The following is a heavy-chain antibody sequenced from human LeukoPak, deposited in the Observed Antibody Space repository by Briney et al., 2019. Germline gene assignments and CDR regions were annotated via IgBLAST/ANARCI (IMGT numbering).Heavy chain of an antibody. V-gene: IGHV4-59*12. CDR2: IYYSGST. J-gene: IGHJ3*02. Sequence: KSSETLSLTCTVSGGFISSYYWSWIRQPPGKGLEWIGYIYYSGSTNYNPSLKSRVTISLDTSRNQFSLKLNSVTAADTAVYYCAKSNGYGLIDIWGQGTMVTVSS. D-gene: IGHD3-22*01. CDR3: AKSNGYGLIDI. CDR1: GGFISSYY.